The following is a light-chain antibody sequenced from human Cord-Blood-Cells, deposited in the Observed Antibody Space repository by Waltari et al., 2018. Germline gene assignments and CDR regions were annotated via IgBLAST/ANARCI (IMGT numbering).Light chain of an antibody. Sequence: QSVLTQPPSVSGAPGQRVTISCTGSSSNIGAGYDVHWYQQLPGTAPKLLFYGNSNRPSGVPDRFSGSKSGTSASLAITGLQAEDEADYYCQSYDSSLSVFGGGTKLTVL. CDR1: SSNIGAGYD. CDR2: GNS. CDR3: QSYDSSLSV. J-gene: IGLJ3*02. V-gene: IGLV1-40*01.